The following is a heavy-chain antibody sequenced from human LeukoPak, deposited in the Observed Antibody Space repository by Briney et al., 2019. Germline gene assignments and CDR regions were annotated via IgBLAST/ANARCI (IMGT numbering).Heavy chain of an antibody. CDR2: RSSSGTFI. V-gene: IGHV3-21*01. CDR1: GFSFDSYS. J-gene: IGHJ4*02. D-gene: IGHD5-12*01. Sequence: PGGCLRPSCVPAGFSFDSYSINSASHPPREWREWGSFRSSSGTFIYYEDSVQSRFIITRDNAKKSLFLQLHSLRPEDTGVYYCARDQGSYTDYEVNYWGQGTLVTVSS. CDR3: ARDQGSYTDYEVNY.